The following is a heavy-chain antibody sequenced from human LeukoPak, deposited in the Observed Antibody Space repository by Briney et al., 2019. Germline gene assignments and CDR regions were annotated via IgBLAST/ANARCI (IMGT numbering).Heavy chain of an antibody. CDR2: IIPIFGIA. D-gene: IGHD3-22*01. V-gene: IGHV1-69*04. CDR3: ARDVSYYDSSGYYYSDTFDI. J-gene: IGHJ3*02. CDR1: GGTFSSYA. Sequence: SVKLSCKASGGTFSSYAISWVRLAPGQGLEWMGRIIPIFGIADYAQKFQGRVTITADKPTSTAYMELSSLRSEDTAVYYCARDVSYYDSSGYYYSDTFDIWGQGTMVTVSS.